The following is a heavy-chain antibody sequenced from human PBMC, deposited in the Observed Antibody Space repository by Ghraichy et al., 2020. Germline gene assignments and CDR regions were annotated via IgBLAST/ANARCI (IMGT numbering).Heavy chain of an antibody. J-gene: IGHJ4*02. CDR2: ISSSSSYI. V-gene: IGHV3-21*01. Sequence: GGSLRLSCAVSGFTFSSYSMNWVRQAPGKGLEWVSSISSSSSYIYYADSAKGRFTISRDNAKNSLYLQMNSLRAEDTAVYYCARDRNDILTGHFDYWGQGTPVTVSS. D-gene: IGHD3-9*01. CDR1: GFTFSSYS. CDR3: ARDRNDILTGHFDY.